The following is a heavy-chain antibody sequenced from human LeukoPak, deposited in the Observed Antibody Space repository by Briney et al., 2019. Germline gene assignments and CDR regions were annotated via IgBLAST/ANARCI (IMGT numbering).Heavy chain of an antibody. D-gene: IGHD5-12*01. CDR2: ISDDGTRK. Sequence: GGSLRLSCAASGFTFSSYGMHWVRQAPGKGPEWVAVISDDGTRKYYADSVQGRFTISRDNSKKTLYLQMNSLRAEDMAVYYCAREFSGYAFDIWGQGTMVTVSS. CDR1: GFTFSSYG. J-gene: IGHJ3*02. CDR3: AREFSGYAFDI. V-gene: IGHV3-30*03.